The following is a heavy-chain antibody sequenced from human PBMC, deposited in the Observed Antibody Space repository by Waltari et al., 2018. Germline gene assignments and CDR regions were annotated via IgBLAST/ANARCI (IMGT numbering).Heavy chain of an antibody. V-gene: IGHV3-23*04. CDR2: IRGGSELI. CDR1: GFTFSNDA. D-gene: IGHD6-6*01. Sequence: VQLVESGGDLVQPGGSLRLSCVASGFTFSNDAMAWVRQAPGKGLEWVSLIRGGSELIEYAEYVKGRFIISRDNSKNTVYLQMSSLRAEDTALYYCARGSGASSTWAYWGQGTQVTVSS. CDR3: ARGSGASSTWAY. J-gene: IGHJ4*02.